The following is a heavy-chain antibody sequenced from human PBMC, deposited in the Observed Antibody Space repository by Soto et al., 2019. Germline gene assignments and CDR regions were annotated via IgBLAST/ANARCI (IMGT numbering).Heavy chain of an antibody. Sequence: VASVKVSCKASGYTFTSYGISWVRQAPGQGLEWMGWISAYNGNTNYAQKLQGRVTMTTDTSTSTAYMELRSLRSDDTAVYYCARDTGSGSQFSRYYYGMDVWGQGTTVTVSS. D-gene: IGHD3-10*01. CDR1: GYTFTSYG. CDR2: ISAYNGNT. V-gene: IGHV1-18*04. CDR3: ARDTGSGSQFSRYYYGMDV. J-gene: IGHJ6*02.